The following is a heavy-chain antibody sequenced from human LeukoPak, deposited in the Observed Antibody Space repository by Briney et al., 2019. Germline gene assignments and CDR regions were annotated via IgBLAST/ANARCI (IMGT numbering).Heavy chain of an antibody. J-gene: IGHJ3*02. D-gene: IGHD1-14*01. V-gene: IGHV3-21*01. CDR1: GFTFSSYS. CDR3: AREGLTTRDAFDI. CDR2: ISSSSSYI. Sequence: GGSLRLSCAASGFTFSSYSMNWVRQAPGKGLEWVSSISSSSSYIYYADSVEGRFTISRDNAKNSLYLQMNSLRAEDTAVYYCAREGLTTRDAFDIWGQGTMVTVSS.